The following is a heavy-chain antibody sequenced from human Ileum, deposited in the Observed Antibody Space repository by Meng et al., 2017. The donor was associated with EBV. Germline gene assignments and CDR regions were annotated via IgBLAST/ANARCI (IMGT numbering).Heavy chain of an antibody. V-gene: IGHV1-69*01. D-gene: IGHD1-14*01. Sequence: VKSGAEVKKPGASVKAACKTSGGSFSTHTFSWVRHAPGQGLEWTGGLIAVFDKTKAAPRFQDRVTFTADESTSTAYMELSSLTFDDTAVYFCARGRRNEPLFDYWGQGTLVTVSS. CDR2: LIAVFDKT. CDR3: ARGRRNEPLFDY. J-gene: IGHJ4*02. CDR1: GGSFSTHT.